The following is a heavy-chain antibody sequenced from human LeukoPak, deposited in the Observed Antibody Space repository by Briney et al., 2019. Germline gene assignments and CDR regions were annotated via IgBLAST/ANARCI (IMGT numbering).Heavy chain of an antibody. CDR3: ARIQLLVAFDI. CDR2: IYYSGST. CDR1: GGSISSYY. Sequence: SETLSLTCTVSGGSISSYYWSWIRQPPGKGLEWIGYIYYSGSTNYNPSLKSRVTISVDTSKNQFSLKLSSVTAADTAVYYCARIQLLVAFDIWGQGTMVTVSS. J-gene: IGHJ3*02. V-gene: IGHV4-59*01. D-gene: IGHD3-10*01.